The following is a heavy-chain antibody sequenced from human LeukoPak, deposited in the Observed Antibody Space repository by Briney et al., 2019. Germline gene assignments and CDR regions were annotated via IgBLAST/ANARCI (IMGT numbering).Heavy chain of an antibody. D-gene: IGHD1-26*01. CDR2: INHSGST. V-gene: IGHV4-34*01. J-gene: IGHJ4*02. CDR3: AKKSLGSGSSGYYFDY. Sequence: SETLSLTCAVYGGSFSGYYWSWIRQPPGKGLEWIGEINHSGSTNYNPSLKSRVTISVDTSKNQFSLKLSSVTAADTAVYYCAKKSLGSGSSGYYFDYWGQGTLVTVSS. CDR1: GGSFSGYY.